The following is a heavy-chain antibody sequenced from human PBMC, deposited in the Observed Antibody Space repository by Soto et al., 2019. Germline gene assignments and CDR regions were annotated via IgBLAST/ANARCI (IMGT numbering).Heavy chain of an antibody. CDR3: ASDPDDYGDGDY. V-gene: IGHV3-48*02. CDR2: ISSSSSTI. CDR1: GFTFSSYS. J-gene: IGHJ4*02. Sequence: EVQLVESGGGLVQPGGSLRLSCAASGFTFSSYSMNWVRQAPGKGLEWVAYISSSSSTIYYADSVKGRFTISRDNAKNSLYLQTNSLRDEDTAVYYCASDPDDYGDGDYWGQGTLVTVSS. D-gene: IGHD4-17*01.